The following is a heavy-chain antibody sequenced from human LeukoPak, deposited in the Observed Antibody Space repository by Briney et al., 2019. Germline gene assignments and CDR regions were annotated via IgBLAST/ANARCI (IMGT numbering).Heavy chain of an antibody. Sequence: ASVKVSCTASGYTFTSHGISWVRQAPGQGLEWMGWISAYNGNTNYAQKLQGRVTMTTDTSTSTAYMELRSLRSDDTAVYYCARDLNGNVVPAAINWFDPWGQGTLVTVSS. CDR1: GYTFTSHG. J-gene: IGHJ5*02. D-gene: IGHD2-2*02. V-gene: IGHV1-18*01. CDR2: ISAYNGNT. CDR3: ARDLNGNVVPAAINWFDP.